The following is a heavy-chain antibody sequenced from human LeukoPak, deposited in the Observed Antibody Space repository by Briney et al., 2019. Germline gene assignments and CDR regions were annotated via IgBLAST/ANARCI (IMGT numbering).Heavy chain of an antibody. V-gene: IGHV3-53*04. CDR3: AREGDGYNYALDY. Sequence: RPGGSLRLSCSASGFTFSSYAMHWVRQAPGKGLEWVSVIYSGGSTYYADSVKGRFTISRHNSKNTLYLQMNSLRAEDTAVYYCAREGDGYNYALDYWGQGTLVTVSS. CDR2: IYSGGST. D-gene: IGHD5-24*01. J-gene: IGHJ4*02. CDR1: GFTFSSYA.